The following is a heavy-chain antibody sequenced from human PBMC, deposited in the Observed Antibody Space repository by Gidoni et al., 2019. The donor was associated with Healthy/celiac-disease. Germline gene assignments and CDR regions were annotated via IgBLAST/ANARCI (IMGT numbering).Heavy chain of an antibody. J-gene: IGHJ3*02. CDR3: AKDAYYYDSSGDDAFDI. V-gene: IGHV3-30*18. CDR2: ISYDGSNK. Sequence: QVQLVESGGGVVQPGRSLRLSCAAPGFPFSSYGMHWVRQAPGKGLESVAVISYDGSNKYYADSVKGRFTISRDNSKNTLYLQMNSLRAEDTAVYYCAKDAYYYDSSGDDAFDIWGQGTMVTVSS. D-gene: IGHD3-22*01. CDR1: GFPFSSYG.